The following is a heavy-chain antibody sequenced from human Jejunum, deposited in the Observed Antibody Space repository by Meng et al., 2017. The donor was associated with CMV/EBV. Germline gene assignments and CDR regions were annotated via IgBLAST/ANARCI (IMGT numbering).Heavy chain of an antibody. CDR3: TRDGLQYTEGSSY. D-gene: IGHD3/OR15-3a*01. J-gene: IGHJ4*02. CDR2: ISPYNGDT. Sequence: QVQLVQTGVEVKTPGDSVNVSCKASGYSFTNYGITWIRQAPGQGLEYMGWISPYNGDTNYGQNFQGRMTMTTDTSTTTAYMELRSLRSDDTALYYCTRDGLQYTEGSSYWGQGTLVTVSS. CDR1: GYSFTNYG. V-gene: IGHV1-18*01.